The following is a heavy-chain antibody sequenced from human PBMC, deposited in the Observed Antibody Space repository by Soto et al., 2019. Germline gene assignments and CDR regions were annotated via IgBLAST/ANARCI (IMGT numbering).Heavy chain of an antibody. CDR3: ARGTRSYDFWSGSKDYYYHYGMDV. D-gene: IGHD3-3*01. Sequence: SQTLSLTCAISGDSVSSNSAAWNWIRQSPSRGLEWLGRTYYRSKWYNDYAVSVKSRITINPDTSKNQFSLQLNSVTPEDTAVYYCARGTRSYDFWSGSKDYYYHYGMDVWGQGTTVT. J-gene: IGHJ6*02. CDR1: GDSVSSNSAA. V-gene: IGHV6-1*01. CDR2: TYYRSKWYN.